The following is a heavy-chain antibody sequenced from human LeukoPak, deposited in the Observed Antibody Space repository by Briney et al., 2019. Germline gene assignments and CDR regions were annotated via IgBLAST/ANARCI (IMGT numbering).Heavy chain of an antibody. V-gene: IGHV1-8*01. Sequence: ASVKVSCKASGHTFTSCDINRVRQATGQGLEWMGWTNPNSGNTGYAQKFQGRVTMTRNTSISIAYMKVSSLRSEDTAVYYCARLTSSIAAPVDWFDPWGQGTLVTVSS. CDR2: TNPNSGNT. J-gene: IGHJ5*02. D-gene: IGHD6-6*01. CDR3: ARLTSSIAAPVDWFDP. CDR1: GHTFTSCD.